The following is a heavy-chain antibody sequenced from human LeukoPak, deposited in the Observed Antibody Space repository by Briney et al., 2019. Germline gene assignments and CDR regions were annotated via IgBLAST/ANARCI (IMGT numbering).Heavy chain of an antibody. J-gene: IGHJ3*02. CDR3: AGHHRDYDFWSGYRPPI. V-gene: IGHV4-59*05. Sequence: PSETLSLTCTVSGGSISSYYWSWIRQPPGKGLEWIGSIYYSGSTYYNPSLKSRVTISVDTSKNQFSLKLSSVTAADTAVCYCAGHHRDYDFWSGYRPPIWGQGTMVTVSS. CDR2: IYYSGST. D-gene: IGHD3-3*01. CDR1: GGSISSYY.